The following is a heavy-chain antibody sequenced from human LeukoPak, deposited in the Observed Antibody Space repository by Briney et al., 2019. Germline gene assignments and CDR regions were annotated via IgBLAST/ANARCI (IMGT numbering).Heavy chain of an antibody. J-gene: IGHJ6*03. Sequence: QPGGSLRLSCAASGFTFTTYWMSWVRQAPGKGLEWVANIKQDGTEKYYVDSVKGRFTISRDNAKNSLYLQMNSLRVEDTAVYYCARDFKTRPGYYYYYMDVWGKGTTVTVSS. CDR3: ARDFKTRPGYYYYYMDV. CDR2: IKQDGTEK. V-gene: IGHV3-7*01. D-gene: IGHD1-1*01. CDR1: GFTFTTYW.